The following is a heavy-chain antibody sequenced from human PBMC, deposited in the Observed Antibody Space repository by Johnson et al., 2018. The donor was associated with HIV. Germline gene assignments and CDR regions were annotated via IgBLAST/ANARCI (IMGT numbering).Heavy chain of an antibody. CDR1: GFTFSDYY. J-gene: IGHJ3*02. Sequence: QVQLVESGGGLVKPGGSLRLSCAASGFTFSDYYMSWIRQAPGKGLEWVSYISSGGNSIYYADSVKGRFTISRDNARNTMFVQMKSLRAEDTAVYYCARGPGDNWDAFDIWGQGTMVTISS. CDR3: ARGPGDNWDAFDI. D-gene: IGHD1-1*01. V-gene: IGHV3-11*04. CDR2: ISSGGNSI.